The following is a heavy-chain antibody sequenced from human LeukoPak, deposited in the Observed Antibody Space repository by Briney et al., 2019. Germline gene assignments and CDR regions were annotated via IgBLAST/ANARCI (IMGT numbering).Heavy chain of an antibody. CDR2: IYYSGST. CDR3: ARDRSGYYDSSGYYHVFDY. J-gene: IGHJ4*02. V-gene: IGHV4-59*01. Sequence: SETLSLTCTASGGSISSYYWSWIRQPPGKGLEWIGYIYYSGSTNYNPSLKSRVTISVDTSKNQFSLKLSSVTAADTAVYYCARDRSGYYDSSGYYHVFDYWGQGTLVTVSS. CDR1: GGSISSYY. D-gene: IGHD3-22*01.